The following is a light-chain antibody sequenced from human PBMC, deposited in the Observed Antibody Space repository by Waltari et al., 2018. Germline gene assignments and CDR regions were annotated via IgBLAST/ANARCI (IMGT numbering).Light chain of an antibody. CDR2: GKN. V-gene: IGLV3-19*01. J-gene: IGLJ2*01. CDR3: NSRDTSGNHVV. Sequence: SSELTQDPAVSGALGQTVRITGQGDSPRRKYAGWYQQKPGQAPVLVSYGKNNRPSGIPDRFSGSTSGNTASLTISGAHAEDEADYYCNSRDTSGNHVVFGGGTKLTVL. CDR1: SPRRKY.